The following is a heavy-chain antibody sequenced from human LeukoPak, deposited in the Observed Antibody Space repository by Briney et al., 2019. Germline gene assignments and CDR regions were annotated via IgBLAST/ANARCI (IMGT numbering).Heavy chain of an antibody. CDR2: IYISGST. Sequence: SETLSLTCTVSGASINSHYWSWIRQPAGKGLEWIGRIYISGSTNYNSSLQSRVTMSVDTSKNQFSLKLTSVTAADTAVYYCARAVISFGGAVAKGFDCWGQGTLVTVSS. J-gene: IGHJ4*02. D-gene: IGHD3-16*01. CDR3: ARAVISFGGAVAKGFDC. V-gene: IGHV4-4*07. CDR1: GASINSHY.